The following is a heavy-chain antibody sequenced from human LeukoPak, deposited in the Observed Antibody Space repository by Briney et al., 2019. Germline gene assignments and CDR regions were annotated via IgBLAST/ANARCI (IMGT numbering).Heavy chain of an antibody. J-gene: IGHJ4*02. CDR2: ISSSRSIR. V-gene: IGHV3-48*04. CDR1: GFTFSSYN. D-gene: IGHD2/OR15-2a*01. Sequence: PGGSLRLSCAASGFTFSSYNMNWVRQAPGRGLEWVSYISSSRSIRHYADSVKGRFTISRDNAENSLYLQMNSLRAEDTAVYYWARAFLENTQWGQGTLVTVSS. CDR3: ARAFLENTQ.